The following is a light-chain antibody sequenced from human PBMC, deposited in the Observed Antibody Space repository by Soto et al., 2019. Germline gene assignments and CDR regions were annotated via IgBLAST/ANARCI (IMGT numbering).Light chain of an antibody. J-gene: IGKJ4*01. CDR1: QSINIY. CDR2: VAS. V-gene: IGKV1-39*01. CDR3: QQSFTTPQT. Sequence: DIQMTQSPSSLSASVGDSVTITCRASQSINIYLSWYQQKPGRAPNLLINVASTLQSGVPSRFSGSGSGTEFPLAISSLQPEDSATYYCQQSFTTPQTFGGGTRVEIK.